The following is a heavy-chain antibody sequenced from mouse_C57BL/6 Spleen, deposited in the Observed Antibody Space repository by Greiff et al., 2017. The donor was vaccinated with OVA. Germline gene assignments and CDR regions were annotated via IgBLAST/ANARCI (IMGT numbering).Heavy chain of an antibody. CDR1: GYTFTDYY. Sequence: EVQLVESGPVLVKPGASVKMSCKASGYTFTDYYMNWVKQSHGQSLEWIGVINPYNGGTSYNQKFKGKATLTVDKSSSTAYMELNSLTSEDSAVYYCARSRGNYSYYYAMDYWGQGTSVTVSS. J-gene: IGHJ4*01. CDR2: INPYNGGT. CDR3: ARSRGNYSYYYAMDY. D-gene: IGHD2-1*01. V-gene: IGHV1-19*01.